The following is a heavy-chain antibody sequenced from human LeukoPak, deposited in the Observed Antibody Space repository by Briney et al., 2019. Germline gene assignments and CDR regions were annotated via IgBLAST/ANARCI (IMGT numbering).Heavy chain of an antibody. CDR2: ISWNSGSI. Sequence: GRSLRLSCAASGFTFDDYAMHWVRQAPGKGLEWDSGISWNSGSIGYADSVKGRFTISRDNAKNSLYLQMNSLRAEDTALYYCAKDIRAVAGPLDYWGQGTLVTVSS. V-gene: IGHV3-9*01. CDR3: AKDIRAVAGPLDY. J-gene: IGHJ4*02. D-gene: IGHD6-19*01. CDR1: GFTFDDYA.